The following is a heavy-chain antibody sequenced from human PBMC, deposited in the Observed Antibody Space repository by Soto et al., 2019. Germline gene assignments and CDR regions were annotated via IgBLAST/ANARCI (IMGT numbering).Heavy chain of an antibody. CDR1: GGSISSYY. D-gene: IGHD3-16*01. V-gene: IGHV4-59*12. CDR2: IYYSGST. J-gene: IGHJ6*02. CDR3: AGQPTAGSFYDLGSYYYYYGMDV. Sequence: SETLSLTCTVSGGSISSYYWSWIRQPPGKGLEWIGYIYYSGSTNYNPSLKSRVTISVDTSKNQFSLNLSSVTAADSAVYYCAGQPTAGSFYDLGSYYYYYGMDVWGQGTTVTVSS.